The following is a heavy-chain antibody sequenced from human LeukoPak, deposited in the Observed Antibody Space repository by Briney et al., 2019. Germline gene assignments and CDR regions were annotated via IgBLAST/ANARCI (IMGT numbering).Heavy chain of an antibody. CDR3: AKRGMTVAWDWFDP. Sequence: PGGSLRLSCAASGFTFSTYSMNWVRQAPGKGLEWVSSISSSADYIYYADSVKGRFTISRDNAKNSLYLQMNSLTAEDTAVYYCAKRGMTVAWDWFDPWGQGTLVTVSS. J-gene: IGHJ5*02. D-gene: IGHD4/OR15-4a*01. CDR2: ISSSADYI. CDR1: GFTFSTYS. V-gene: IGHV3-21*01.